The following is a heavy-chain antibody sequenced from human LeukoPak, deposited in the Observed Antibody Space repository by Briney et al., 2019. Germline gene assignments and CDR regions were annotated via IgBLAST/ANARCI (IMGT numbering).Heavy chain of an antibody. V-gene: IGHV3-23*01. CDR2: IGGGGPTT. CDR1: GFTFSTYA. J-gene: IGHJ4*02. CDR3: ARGFLGGTDQYFDS. D-gene: IGHD6-19*01. Sequence: GGSLRLSCAASGFTFSTYAMNWVRQAPAKGLEWVSTIGGGGPTTDYADSVKDRFTISRDNSKNTLYLQMNSLRAGDTAVYFCARGFLGGTDQYFDSWGQGTLVTVSS.